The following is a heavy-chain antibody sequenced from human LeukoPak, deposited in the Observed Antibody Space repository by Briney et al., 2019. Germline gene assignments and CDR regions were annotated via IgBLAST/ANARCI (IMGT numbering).Heavy chain of an antibody. CDR1: GDSISRSLHY. D-gene: IGHD4-23*01. Sequence: SETLSLTCTVSGDSISRSLHYWGWIRQPPGKGLEWIGTIYYSGSTYYNPSLKSRVTISVDTSKNQFSLKLTSVTAADMAVYYCARSYGGHSVCDAFDIWGQGTMVAVSS. J-gene: IGHJ3*02. V-gene: IGHV4-39*01. CDR2: IYYSGST. CDR3: ARSYGGHSVCDAFDI.